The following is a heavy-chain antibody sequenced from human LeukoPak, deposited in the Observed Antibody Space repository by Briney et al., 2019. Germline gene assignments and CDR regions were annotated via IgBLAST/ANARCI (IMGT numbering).Heavy chain of an antibody. V-gene: IGHV4-4*07. Sequence: SETLSLTCTVPGTSISSYCWNWIRQPAGKGLEWIGRIHTNGNTNYNPSLKSRVTMSVDTSKSQFSLKMTSVTAADTAVYYCARGNPLAGQDVSDSWGQGTLVTVSS. CDR2: IHTNGNT. J-gene: IGHJ4*02. CDR1: GTSISSYC. CDR3: ARGNPLAGQDVSDS. D-gene: IGHD6-19*01.